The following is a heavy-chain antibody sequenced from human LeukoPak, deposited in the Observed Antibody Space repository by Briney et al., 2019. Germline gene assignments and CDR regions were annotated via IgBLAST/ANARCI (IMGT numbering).Heavy chain of an antibody. Sequence: SETLSLTCTVSGGSVSSGSYYWSWIRQPPGRGLEWIGYIYYSGSTNYNPSLKSRVTMSVDTSKNQFSLKLSSVTAADTAVYYCARDGADYYGSGSYSPSWGQGTLVTVSS. CDR3: ARDGADYYGSGSYSPS. CDR2: IYYSGST. J-gene: IGHJ5*02. D-gene: IGHD3-10*01. V-gene: IGHV4-61*01. CDR1: GGSVSSGSYY.